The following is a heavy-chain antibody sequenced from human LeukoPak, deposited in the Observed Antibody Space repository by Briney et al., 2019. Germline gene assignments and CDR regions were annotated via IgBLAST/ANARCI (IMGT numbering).Heavy chain of an antibody. D-gene: IGHD3-22*01. CDR1: GYRFTTYW. Sequence: GESLKISCEGSGYRFTTYWIGWVRQMPGKGLEWVAMIYLGDSDIRYSPSFQGQVTISADKSISTAYLQWSSLKASDTAIYYCTRLPGSSGSGWFDPWGQGTPVTVSS. CDR2: IYLGDSDI. V-gene: IGHV5-51*01. CDR3: TRLPGSSGSGWFDP. J-gene: IGHJ5*02.